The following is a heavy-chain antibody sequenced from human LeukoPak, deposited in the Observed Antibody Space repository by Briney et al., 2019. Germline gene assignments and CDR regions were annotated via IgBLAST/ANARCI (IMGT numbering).Heavy chain of an antibody. V-gene: IGHV5-51*01. Sequence: NHGESLKISCKGSGYSFTSYWIGWVRQMPGKGLGWMGIIYPGDSDTRYSPSFQGQVTISADKSISTAYLQWSSLKASDTAMYYCARLGAGTSPYFDYWGQGTLVTVSS. J-gene: IGHJ4*02. CDR2: IYPGDSDT. D-gene: IGHD1-7*01. CDR3: ARLGAGTSPYFDY. CDR1: GYSFTSYW.